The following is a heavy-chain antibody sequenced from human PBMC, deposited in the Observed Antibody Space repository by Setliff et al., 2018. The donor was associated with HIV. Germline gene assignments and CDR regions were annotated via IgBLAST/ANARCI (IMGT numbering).Heavy chain of an antibody. CDR1: GFTVSSNY. J-gene: IGHJ6*03. V-gene: IGHV3-66*02. CDR3: ARANYYYYYYMDV. CDR2: IYSGGST. Sequence: SLRLSCAASGFTVSSNYMSWVRQAPGKGLEWVSVIYSGGSTYYADSVKGRFTISRDNSKNTLYLQMNSLRAEDTAVYYCARANYYYYYYMDVWGKGTTVTVSS.